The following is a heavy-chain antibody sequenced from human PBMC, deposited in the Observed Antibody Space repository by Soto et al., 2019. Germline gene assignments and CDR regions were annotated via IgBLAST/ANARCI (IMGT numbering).Heavy chain of an antibody. CDR3: ASRSPALDY. Sequence: QVQLVESGGGVVQSGRSLRLSCAASGFTFSSYGMHWVRQAPGKGLEWVAVIWYDGSERYYADSVKGRFTISRDNSENTLYLQMNSLRVEDTAVYYWASRSPALDYWGQGTLVTVSS. V-gene: IGHV3-33*01. D-gene: IGHD2-2*01. CDR2: IWYDGSER. CDR1: GFTFSSYG. J-gene: IGHJ4*02.